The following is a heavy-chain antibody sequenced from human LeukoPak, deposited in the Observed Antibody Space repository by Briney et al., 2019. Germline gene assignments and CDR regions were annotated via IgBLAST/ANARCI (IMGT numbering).Heavy chain of an antibody. Sequence: GGSLRLSCADSGFTFSNYSMNWVRQAPGKGLEWVSYISSSSSTIYYADSVKGRFTISRDNAKNSLYLQMDSLRVEDTAVYYCARDPYSGNYGPYYYYYMDVWGKGTTVTISS. V-gene: IGHV3-48*04. CDR1: GFTFSNYS. CDR3: ARDPYSGNYGPYYYYYMDV. D-gene: IGHD1-26*01. CDR2: ISSSSSTI. J-gene: IGHJ6*03.